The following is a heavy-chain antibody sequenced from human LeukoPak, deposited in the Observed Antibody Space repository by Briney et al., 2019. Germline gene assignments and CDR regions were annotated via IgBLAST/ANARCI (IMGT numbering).Heavy chain of an antibody. CDR3: ARGPRITLIRGGQWYYYMDV. CDR1: GYTFTGYY. CDR2: INPNSGGT. J-gene: IGHJ6*03. V-gene: IGHV1-2*02. D-gene: IGHD3-10*01. Sequence: ASVKVSCKASGYTFTGYYIHWVRQAPGQGLEWMGWINPNSGGTNYAQKFQGRVTMTRDTSMSTAYMELSGLRSDDTAVYYCARGPRITLIRGGQWYYYMDVWGKGTTVTISS.